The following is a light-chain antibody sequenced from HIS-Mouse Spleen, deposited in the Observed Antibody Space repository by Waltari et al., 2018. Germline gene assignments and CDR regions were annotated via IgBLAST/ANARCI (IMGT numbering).Light chain of an antibody. CDR1: AFPKKY. V-gene: IGLV3-10*01. Sequence: SYELTQPPSVSVSPGQTARITCPGDAFPKKYAYWYQQKSGQAPVLVIDEDSKRPSGIPERFSGSSSGTMATLTISGAQVEDEADYYCYSTDSSGNHRVFGGGTKLTVL. J-gene: IGLJ2*01. CDR3: YSTDSSGNHRV. CDR2: EDS.